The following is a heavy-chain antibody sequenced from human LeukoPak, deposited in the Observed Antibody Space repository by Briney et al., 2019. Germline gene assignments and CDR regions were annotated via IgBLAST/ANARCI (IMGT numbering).Heavy chain of an antibody. D-gene: IGHD6-19*01. CDR2: IYFADSDT. J-gene: IGHJ4*02. CDR3: AGAVHGSSYFGY. CDR1: GYSFTNYW. V-gene: IGHV5-51*01. Sequence: GESLKISCKGSGYSFTNYWIGWVRQMPGKGLEWMGLIYFADSDTRYSPSFQGQVTISADKSISTAYLQWSSLKASDTAIYYCAGAVHGSSYFGYWGQGTLVTVSS.